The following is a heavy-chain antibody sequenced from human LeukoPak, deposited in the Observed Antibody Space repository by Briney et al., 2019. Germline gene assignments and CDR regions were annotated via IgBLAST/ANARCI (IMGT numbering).Heavy chain of an antibody. V-gene: IGHV1-2*02. Sequence: ASVKVSCKASGYSFTDYYMHWVRQAPGQGLEWMGWISPRSGDISYAQKFQGRVTMTRDTSINTVDMDLSGLTSDDTAVFYCARGREIHGGSDTKLDDYWGQGTLVTVSS. J-gene: IGHJ4*02. CDR2: ISPRSGDI. D-gene: IGHD3-10*01. CDR3: ARGREIHGGSDTKLDDY. CDR1: GYSFTDYY.